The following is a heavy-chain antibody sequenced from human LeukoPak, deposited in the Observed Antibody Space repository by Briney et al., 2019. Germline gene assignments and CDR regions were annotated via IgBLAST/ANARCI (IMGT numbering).Heavy chain of an antibody. D-gene: IGHD3-3*01. CDR1: GGSISSSSYY. Sequence: SETLSLTCTVSGGSISSSSYYWGWIRQPPGKGLQWIGSIYYSGSTYYNPSLKNRVAISVDTSKNQFSLKLSSVTAADTAVYYCARGSALRFLEWLTQFDPWGQGTLVTVSS. CDR2: IYYSGST. V-gene: IGHV4-39*07. J-gene: IGHJ5*02. CDR3: ARGSALRFLEWLTQFDP.